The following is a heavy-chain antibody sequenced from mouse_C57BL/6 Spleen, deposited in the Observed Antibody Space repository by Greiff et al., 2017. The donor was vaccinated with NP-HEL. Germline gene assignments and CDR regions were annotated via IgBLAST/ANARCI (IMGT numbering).Heavy chain of an antibody. CDR3: ARRVYSNYSYYAMDY. CDR2: ISSGSSTI. J-gene: IGHJ4*01. V-gene: IGHV5-17*01. Sequence: EVKLMESGGGLVKPGGSLKLSCAASGFTFSDYGMHWVRQAPEKGLEWVAYISSGSSTIYYADTVKGRFTISRDNAKNTLFLQMTSLRSEDTAMYYCARRVYSNYSYYAMDYWGQGTSVTVSS. D-gene: IGHD2-5*01. CDR1: GFTFSDYG.